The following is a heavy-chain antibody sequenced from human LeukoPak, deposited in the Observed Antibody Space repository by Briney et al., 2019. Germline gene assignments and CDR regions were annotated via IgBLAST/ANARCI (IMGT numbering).Heavy chain of an antibody. CDR1: GFTFSSYG. Sequence: GGSLRLSCAASGFTFSSYGMHWVRQAPGKGLEWVAVISYDGSNKYYADSAKGRFTISRDNSKNTLYLQMNSLRAEDTAVYYCAKDLPPYYGMDVWGKGTTVTVSS. V-gene: IGHV3-30*18. CDR2: ISYDGSNK. J-gene: IGHJ6*04. CDR3: AKDLPPYYGMDV.